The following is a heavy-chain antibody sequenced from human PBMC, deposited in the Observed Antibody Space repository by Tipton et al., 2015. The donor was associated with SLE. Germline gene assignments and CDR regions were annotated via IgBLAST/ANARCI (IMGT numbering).Heavy chain of an antibody. CDR3: ARGVGSGSPLDY. CDR2: IYYSGST. Sequence: TLSLTCTVSGGSISSYYWSWIRQPPGKGLEWIGYIYYSGSTIYNPSLKSRVTISVDTSKNQISLKLSSVTAADTAVYYCARGVGSGSPLDYWGQGTLVTVSS. V-gene: IGHV4-59*01. J-gene: IGHJ4*02. CDR1: GGSISSYY. D-gene: IGHD1-26*01.